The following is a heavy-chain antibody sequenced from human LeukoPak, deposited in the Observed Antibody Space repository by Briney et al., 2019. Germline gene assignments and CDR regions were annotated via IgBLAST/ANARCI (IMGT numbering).Heavy chain of an antibody. CDR3: AKDRDSSGYYRGGFDY. V-gene: IGHV3-30*02. D-gene: IGHD3-22*01. Sequence: PGGSLRLSCAASGFTFSSYGMHWVRQAPGKGLEWVAFIRYDGSNKYYADYVKGRFTISRDNSKNTLYLQMNSLRAEDTAVYYCAKDRDSSGYYRGGFDYWGQGTLVTVSS. CDR1: GFTFSSYG. CDR2: IRYDGSNK. J-gene: IGHJ4*02.